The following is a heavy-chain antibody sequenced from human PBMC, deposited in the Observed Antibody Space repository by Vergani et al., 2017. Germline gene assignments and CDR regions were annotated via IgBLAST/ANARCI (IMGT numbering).Heavy chain of an antibody. CDR3: ATKLGRHNWLDP. Sequence: LLQSGAEVKRPGASVKVSCEASGYSFCEYYLHWVREAPGQRPEWMGWINPGTGGAFYAQNFRGRVTMTSDLSIKTAYMELTSLTTNDTALYYCATKLGRHNWLDPWGQGTLVTVSS. CDR2: INPGTGGA. J-gene: IGHJ5*02. CDR1: GYSFCEYY. V-gene: IGHV1-2*02.